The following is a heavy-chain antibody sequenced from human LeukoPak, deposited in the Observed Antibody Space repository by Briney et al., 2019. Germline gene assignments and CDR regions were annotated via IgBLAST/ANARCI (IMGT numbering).Heavy chain of an antibody. CDR1: GFTFSSYW. CDR2: IKQDGSEK. CDR3: ARDLTGTYYYYYYMDV. Sequence: PGGSLRLSCAASGFTFSSYWMSWVRQAPGKGLEWVANIKQDGSEKYYVDSVKGRFTISRDNAKSSLYLQMNSLRAEDTAVYYCARDLTGTYYYYYYMDVWGKGTTVTVSS. D-gene: IGHD1-1*01. V-gene: IGHV3-7*01. J-gene: IGHJ6*03.